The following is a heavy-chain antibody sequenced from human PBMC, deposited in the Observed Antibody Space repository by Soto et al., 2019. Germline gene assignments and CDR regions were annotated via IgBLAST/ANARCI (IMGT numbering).Heavy chain of an antibody. V-gene: IGHV3-66*04. Sequence: EVQLVESGGGLVQPGGSLRLSCAASGFTVSSSYMGWVRQAPGKGLERVSSIYSGGNTYYADSVRGRFTISTDNSKDTLYLQMNSLRVDDTAMYYCARHVGFYWYFDLWGRGTLVTVSS. D-gene: IGHD1-26*01. CDR1: GFTVSSSY. CDR2: IYSGGNT. CDR3: ARHVGFYWYFDL. J-gene: IGHJ2*01.